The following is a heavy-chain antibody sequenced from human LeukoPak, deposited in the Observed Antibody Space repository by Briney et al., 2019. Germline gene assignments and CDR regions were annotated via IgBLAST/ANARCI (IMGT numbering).Heavy chain of an antibody. CDR1: GFTFSSYA. D-gene: IGHD2-2*01. J-gene: IGHJ4*02. Sequence: PGGSLRLSCAASGFTFSSYAMSWVRQAPGKGLEWVSAISGSGGSTYYADSVKGRFTISRDNSKNTLYLQMNSQRAEDTAVYYCANHYGNRYYAPSDWGQGTLVTVSS. V-gene: IGHV3-23*01. CDR2: ISGSGGST. CDR3: ANHYGNRYYAPSD.